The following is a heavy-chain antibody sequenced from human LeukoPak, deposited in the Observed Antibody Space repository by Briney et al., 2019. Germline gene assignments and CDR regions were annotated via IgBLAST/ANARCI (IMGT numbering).Heavy chain of an antibody. V-gene: IGHV3-11*06. D-gene: IGHD1-26*01. CDR3: ARGREVLDY. CDR1: GFTFSDYY. CDR2: ITTGSRSYT. Sequence: PGGSLRLSCAVSGFTFSDYYMSWIRQAPGKGLEWVSYITTGSRSYTNHADSVKGRFTISRDNAKNSLYLQMNSLRAEDTGVYYCARGREVLDYWGQGTLVTVSS. J-gene: IGHJ4*02.